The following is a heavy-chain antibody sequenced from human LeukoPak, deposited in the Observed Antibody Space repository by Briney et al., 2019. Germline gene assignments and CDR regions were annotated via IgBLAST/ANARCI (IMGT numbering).Heavy chain of an antibody. Sequence: PGGSHRLSCAASGFSFRTYGMTWVRQAPGKGLEWVSSISGSGATTYNADPLKGRFTISRDNSENTLYLQMNSLRAEDTAVYYCVKESTSSGDYYAPDYWGQGTLVTVS. V-gene: IGHV3-23*01. CDR1: GFSFRTYG. J-gene: IGHJ4*02. CDR2: ISGSGATT. CDR3: VKESTSSGDYYAPDY. D-gene: IGHD3-22*01.